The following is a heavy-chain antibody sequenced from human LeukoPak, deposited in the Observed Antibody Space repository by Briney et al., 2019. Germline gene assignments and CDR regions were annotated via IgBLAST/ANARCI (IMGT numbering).Heavy chain of an antibody. CDR1: GGSISSYY. CDR2: IYYSGST. V-gene: IGHV4-59*01. J-gene: IGHJ2*01. CDR3: ATYSSSWYWYFDL. D-gene: IGHD6-13*01. Sequence: SETLSLTCTVSGGSISSYYWSWLRQAPGKGLEWLGYIYYSGSTNYNPSLKSRVTISVDTSKKQFSLKLSSVTAADTAVYYCATYSSSWYWYFDLWGRGTLVTVSS.